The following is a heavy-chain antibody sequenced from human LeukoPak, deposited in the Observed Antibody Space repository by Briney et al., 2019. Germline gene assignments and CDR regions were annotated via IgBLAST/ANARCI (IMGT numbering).Heavy chain of an antibody. CDR3: ARSGTDSSGWSFFAFDI. Sequence: GGSLRLSCAASGFTFSSYGMHWVRQAPGKGLEWVSFIRYDGSNKYYADSVKGRFTISRDNAKNSLYLQMNSLRAEDTSVYYCARSGTDSSGWSFFAFDIWGQGTMVTVSS. J-gene: IGHJ3*02. CDR2: IRYDGSNK. CDR1: GFTFSSYG. D-gene: IGHD6-19*01. V-gene: IGHV3-30*02.